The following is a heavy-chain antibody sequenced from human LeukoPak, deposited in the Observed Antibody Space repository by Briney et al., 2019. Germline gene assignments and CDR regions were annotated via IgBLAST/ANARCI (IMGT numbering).Heavy chain of an antibody. CDR1: GGSISSSDW. D-gene: IGHD6-13*01. Sequence: SGTLSLTCAVSGGSISSSDWWSWVRQPPGKGLEWIGEIYHSGSTNYNPSLKSRVTISVDKSKNQFSLKLSPVTAADTAVYYCASGGSSSWYGWFDPWGQGTLVTVSS. CDR3: ASGGSSSWYGWFDP. J-gene: IGHJ5*02. CDR2: IYHSGST. V-gene: IGHV4-4*02.